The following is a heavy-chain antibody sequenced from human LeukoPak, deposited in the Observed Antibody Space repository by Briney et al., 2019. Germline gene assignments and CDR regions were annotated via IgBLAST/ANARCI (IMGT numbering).Heavy chain of an antibody. Sequence: ASVKVSCKASGYTFTSYAMNWVRQAPGQGLEWMGWINTNTGNPTYAQGFTGRFVFSLDTSVSTAYLQISSLKAEDTAMYYCARGRRGITIFGVATGSYYYYGMDVWGQGTTVTVSS. V-gene: IGHV7-4-1*02. CDR2: INTNTGNP. CDR3: ARGRRGITIFGVATGSYYYYGMDV. D-gene: IGHD3-3*01. CDR1: GYTFTSYA. J-gene: IGHJ6*02.